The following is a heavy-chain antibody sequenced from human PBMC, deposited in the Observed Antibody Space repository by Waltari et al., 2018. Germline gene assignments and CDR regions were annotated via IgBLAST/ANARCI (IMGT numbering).Heavy chain of an antibody. CDR1: GFTFSSYG. J-gene: IGHJ3*01. CDR2: IRSKGYGGTT. Sequence: VQLVESGGGVVQPGGSLRLSCAASGFTFSSYGMHWVRQAPGKGLEWVGLIRSKGYGGTTQYAASVKDRFTISRDDSKGIAYLQMNSLKAEDTALYFCSSYDFWSGSAVFDLWGQGTMVTVSS. V-gene: IGHV3-49*04. D-gene: IGHD3-3*01. CDR3: SSYDFWSGSAVFDL.